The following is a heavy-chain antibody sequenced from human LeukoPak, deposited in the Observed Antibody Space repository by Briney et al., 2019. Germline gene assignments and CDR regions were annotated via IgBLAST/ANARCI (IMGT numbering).Heavy chain of an antibody. Sequence: GASVKVSCKTSGYTFTSYYIHWVLQAPGQGLEWMGIINPNGGSASYAQKFQDRVTMTRATSTTTVSMELSSLRSEDTAVYYCARETKLRFPEWPDDSYYHMDVWGKGTTVTVSS. CDR3: ARETKLRFPEWPDDSYYHMDV. J-gene: IGHJ6*03. V-gene: IGHV1-46*01. CDR2: INPNGGSA. D-gene: IGHD3-3*01. CDR1: GYTFTSYY.